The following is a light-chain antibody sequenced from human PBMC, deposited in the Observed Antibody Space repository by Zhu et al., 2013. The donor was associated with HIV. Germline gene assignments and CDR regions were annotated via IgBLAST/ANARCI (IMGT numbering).Light chain of an antibody. Sequence: EIVLTQSPVTLSLSPGERATLSCRASQSVSSYLAWYQQKPGQAPRLLIYDASNRATGIPARFSGSRSETDFTLTISSLEPEDFAVYYCQQRSDWPRSFGQGTRLEIK. CDR3: QQRSDWPRS. CDR2: DAS. J-gene: IGKJ5*01. V-gene: IGKV3-11*01. CDR1: QSVSSY.